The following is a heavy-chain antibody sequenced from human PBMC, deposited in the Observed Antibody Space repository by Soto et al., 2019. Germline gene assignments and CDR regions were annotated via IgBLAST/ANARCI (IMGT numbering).Heavy chain of an antibody. CDR3: AKGSPGLSKYAYYYYGMDV. J-gene: IGHJ6*02. CDR2: ISGSGGST. D-gene: IGHD3-10*01. CDR1: GFRFSSVA. Sequence: PGGSMKISCAASGFRFSSVAMYWVRKTTGKGLEWVSTISGSGGSTYYADSVKGRFTISRDNSKNTLYLQMNSLRAEDTAVYYCAKGSPGLSKYAYYYYGMDVWGQGTTVTVSS. V-gene: IGHV3-23*01.